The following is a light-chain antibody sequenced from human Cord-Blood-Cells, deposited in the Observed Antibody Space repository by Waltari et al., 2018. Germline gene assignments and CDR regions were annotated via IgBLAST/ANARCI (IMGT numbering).Light chain of an antibody. Sequence: IVLTQSPATLSLSPGERAHTSCRASQSVSSYLAWYQQKPGQAPRLLNYDASNRATGIPARFSGSGSGTDFTLTISSLEPEDFAVYYCQQRSNWPLTFGGGTKVEIK. J-gene: IGKJ4*01. CDR3: QQRSNWPLT. CDR2: DAS. V-gene: IGKV3-11*01. CDR1: QSVSSY.